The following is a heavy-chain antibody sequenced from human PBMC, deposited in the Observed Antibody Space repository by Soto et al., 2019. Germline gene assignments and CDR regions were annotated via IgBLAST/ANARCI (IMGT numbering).Heavy chain of an antibody. CDR3: ARTIGWGWFDP. V-gene: IGHV4-59*12. CDR1: GGSISSYY. Sequence: SETLSLTCTVSGGSISSYYWSWIRQPPGKGLEWIGYIYNSGTTNYNPSLKSRVTISGDTSKNQFSLKLSSVTAADTAVYYCARTIGWGWFDPWGQGTLVTVS. D-gene: IGHD3-16*01. CDR2: IYNSGTT. J-gene: IGHJ5*02.